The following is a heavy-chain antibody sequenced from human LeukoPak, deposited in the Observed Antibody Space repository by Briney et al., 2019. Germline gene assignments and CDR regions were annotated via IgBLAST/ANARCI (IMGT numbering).Heavy chain of an antibody. CDR1: GGSFSGYY. J-gene: IGHJ4*02. CDR3: ARALGQWLD. Sequence: SETLSLTCAVYGGSFSGYYWSWIRQPPGKGLEWVGEINPSGSTNYNPSLKSRVTISVDTSKNQFSLNLISVTAADTAVYYCARALGQWLDWGQGTLVTVSS. D-gene: IGHD5-12*01. V-gene: IGHV4-34*01. CDR2: INPSGST.